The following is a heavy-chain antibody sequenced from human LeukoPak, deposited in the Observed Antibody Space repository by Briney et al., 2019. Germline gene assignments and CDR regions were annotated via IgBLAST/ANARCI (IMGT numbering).Heavy chain of an antibody. J-gene: IGHJ4*02. CDR3: ARDKGYNSAY. CDR2: IRMDGGEQ. Sequence: GGSLRLSCASSGFIFINYWMTWVRQTPGKGLEWVANIRMDGGEQYYMDSVEGRFTISRDNAKNSLYLQMYSLRPEDTAVYYCARDKGYNSAYWGRGTLVTVSS. D-gene: IGHD5-24*01. V-gene: IGHV3-7*01. CDR1: GFIFINYW.